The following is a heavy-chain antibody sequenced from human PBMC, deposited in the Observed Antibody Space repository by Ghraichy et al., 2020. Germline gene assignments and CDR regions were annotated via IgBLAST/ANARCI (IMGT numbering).Heavy chain of an antibody. V-gene: IGHV4-39*01. Sequence: SETLSLTCTVSGGSISSSSYYWGWIRQPPGKGLEWIGSIYYSGSTYYNPSLKSRVTISVDTSKNQFSLKLSSVTAADTAVYYCARRVTHLGARQSRYCSSTSCKYGMYVWGQGTTVTVSS. D-gene: IGHD2-2*01. CDR3: ARRVTHLGARQSRYCSSTSCKYGMYV. CDR2: IYYSGST. CDR1: GGSISSSSYY. J-gene: IGHJ6*02.